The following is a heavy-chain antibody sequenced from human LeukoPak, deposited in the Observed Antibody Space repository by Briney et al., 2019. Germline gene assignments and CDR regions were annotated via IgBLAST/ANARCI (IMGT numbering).Heavy chain of an antibody. D-gene: IGHD3-16*01. CDR1: GFTFRSYW. Sequence: PGGSLRLSCAASGFTFRSYWMNWVRQVPGKGLVWVSRIKSDGSSTSYADSVKGRFTISRDNSKNALYLQMASLSAEDTAVYYCAVGGDYWGQGTLVAVSS. CDR2: IKSDGSST. J-gene: IGHJ4*02. CDR3: AVGGDY. V-gene: IGHV3-74*01.